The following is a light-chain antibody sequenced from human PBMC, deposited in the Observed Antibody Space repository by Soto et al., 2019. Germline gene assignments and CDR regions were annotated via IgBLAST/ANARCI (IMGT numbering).Light chain of an antibody. V-gene: IGKV3-20*01. CDR3: QRYGSSPLYA. CDR1: QTVNTEF. CDR2: GTS. Sequence: EIVLTQSPGTLSLSPGDRATFSCRTSQTVNTEFLAWYQKRPGLAPSLLIHGTSNRATGLPDRFSGSGSGTDYSLPISALEPADFAVYYCQRYGSSPLYAFGQGTKLEI. J-gene: IGKJ2*01.